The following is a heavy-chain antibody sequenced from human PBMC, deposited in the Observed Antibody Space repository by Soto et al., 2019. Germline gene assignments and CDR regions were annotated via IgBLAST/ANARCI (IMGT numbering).Heavy chain of an antibody. V-gene: IGHV3-33*01. CDR3: ARESGALTVTRYNWFDP. J-gene: IGHJ5*02. D-gene: IGHD4-4*01. CDR1: GCTFISYG. Sequence: PGGSLRLSCAASGCTFISYGMHWVRQAPGKGLDWVAVIWYDGSNKYYADSVKGRFTISRDNSKNTLYLQMNSLRAEDTAVYYCARESGALTVTRYNWFDPWGQGTLVTVSS. CDR2: IWYDGSNK.